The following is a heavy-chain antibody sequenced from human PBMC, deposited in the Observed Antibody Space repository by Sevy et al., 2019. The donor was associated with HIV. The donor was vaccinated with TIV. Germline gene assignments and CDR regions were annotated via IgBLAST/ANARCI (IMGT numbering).Heavy chain of an antibody. CDR2: IWYDGSNK. Sequence: GGSLRLSCAASGFTFSSYGMHWVRQAPGKGLEWVAVIWYDGSNKYYADSVKSRFTISRDNSKNTLYLQMNSLRAEDTAMYYCARDYYYGSGRYYNRRTYYYYGMDVWGQGTTVTVSS. V-gene: IGHV3-33*01. CDR3: ARDYYYGSGRYYNRRTYYYYGMDV. CDR1: GFTFSSYG. J-gene: IGHJ6*02. D-gene: IGHD3-10*01.